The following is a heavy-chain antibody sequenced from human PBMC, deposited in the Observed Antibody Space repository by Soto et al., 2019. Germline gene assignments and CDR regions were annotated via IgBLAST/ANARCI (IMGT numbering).Heavy chain of an antibody. CDR1: GDSISSGGYS. CDR2: IYHSGST. D-gene: IGHD5-18*01. CDR3: ARGDTVITPFDY. Sequence: SETLSLTCAVSGDSISSGGYSWSWIRQPPGKGLEWIGFIYHSGSTYYNPSLKSRVTISVDRSKNQFSLKLTSVTAADTAIYYCARGDTVITPFDYWGQGTLVTVSS. J-gene: IGHJ4*02. V-gene: IGHV4-30-2*01.